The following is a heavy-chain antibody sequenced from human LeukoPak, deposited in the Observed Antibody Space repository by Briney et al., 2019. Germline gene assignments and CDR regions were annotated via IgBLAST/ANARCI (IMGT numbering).Heavy chain of an antibody. J-gene: IGHJ4*02. CDR1: AFTFSGYS. Sequence: GGSLRLSCAASAFTFSGYSMNWVRQAPGKGLEWVSYISPSATTIYYADSVKGRFTMSKDDARKSLYLQMSSLRVEDTALYYCAKDRANWAIDDWGQGTQVTVSS. D-gene: IGHD2-2*02. CDR3: AKDRANWAIDD. CDR2: ISPSATTI. V-gene: IGHV3-48*01.